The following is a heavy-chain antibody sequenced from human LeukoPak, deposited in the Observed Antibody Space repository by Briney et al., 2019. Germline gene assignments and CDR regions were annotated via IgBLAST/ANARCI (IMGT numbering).Heavy chain of an antibody. CDR3: AKSNYYCSDSCQPDDAFDV. CDR2: ISNSAGFT. Sequence: GGSLRLSCAASGFTFSTYAMSGVRQVPGKGLEGVSGISNSAGFTYYADSVEGRFTISRDNSKNTLYLKFNRLRAEDAAVYYCAKSNYYCSDSCQPDDAFDVWGQGTMVTVSS. V-gene: IGHV3-23*01. D-gene: IGHD2-15*01. J-gene: IGHJ3*01. CDR1: GFTFSTYA.